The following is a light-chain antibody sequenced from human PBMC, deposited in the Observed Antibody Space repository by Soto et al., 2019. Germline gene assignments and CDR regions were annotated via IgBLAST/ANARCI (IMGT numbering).Light chain of an antibody. V-gene: IGKV3-15*01. Sequence: EIVMTQSPATLSVSPGERVTLFCRASQSVSTNVAWFQQKPGQAPSLLIYGASTRATGTPARFSGSGSGTEFTLTISSLQSEDFAGYYCQQYNNGTPITFGQGTRLEIK. CDR2: GAS. CDR3: QQYNNGTPIT. CDR1: QSVSTN. J-gene: IGKJ5*01.